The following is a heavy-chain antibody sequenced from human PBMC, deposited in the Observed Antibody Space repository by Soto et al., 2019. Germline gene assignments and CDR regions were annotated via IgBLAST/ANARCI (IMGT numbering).Heavy chain of an antibody. D-gene: IGHD3-3*01. CDR2: INPNGGGT. CDR3: ARVATIFGVVPDY. V-gene: IGHV1-2*04. CDR1: GYTFDGYY. Sequence: GASVKVSCKASGYTFDGYYIHWVRQAPGQGLEWMGWINPNGGGTNYAQKFQGWVTMTRDTSTSTAYMELSRLTSDDTAIYYCARVATIFGVVPDYWGQGTLVTVSS. J-gene: IGHJ4*02.